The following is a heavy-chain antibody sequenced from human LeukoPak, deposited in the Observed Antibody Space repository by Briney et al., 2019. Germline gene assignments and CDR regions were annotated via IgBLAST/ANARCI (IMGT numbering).Heavy chain of an antibody. CDR3: AREIRVSGSRAFDH. V-gene: IGHV4-59*01. CDR2: YNGST. J-gene: IGHJ4*02. CDR1: GGSISSYY. Sequence: PSETLSLTCIVSGGSISSYYWSWIRQPPGKGLEWIGYNGSTNYNPSLKSRVTISVDTSKNQFSLKLSSVTAADTAVYYCAREIRVSGSRAFDHWGQGTLVTVS. D-gene: IGHD5/OR15-5a*01.